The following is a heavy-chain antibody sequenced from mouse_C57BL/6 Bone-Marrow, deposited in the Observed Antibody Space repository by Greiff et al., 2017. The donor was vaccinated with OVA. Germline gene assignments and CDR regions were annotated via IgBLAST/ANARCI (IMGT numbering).Heavy chain of an antibody. CDR1: GYSFTDYK. D-gene: IGHD2-4*01. V-gene: IGHV1-39*01. CDR2: INPNYGTT. Sequence: LQQSGPELVKPGASVKISCKASGYSFTDYKMNWVKQSNGKSLEWIGVINPNYGTTRSNQKFKGKATLTVDQSSITAYMQLNSLTSEDSAVYYCARRDYYYPYFDYWGQGTTLTVSS. J-gene: IGHJ2*01. CDR3: ARRDYYYPYFDY.